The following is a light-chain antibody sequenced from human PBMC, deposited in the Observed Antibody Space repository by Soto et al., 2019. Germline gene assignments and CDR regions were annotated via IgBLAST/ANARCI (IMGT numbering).Light chain of an antibody. Sequence: AIRMTQSPSSFSASTGDRVTITCRASQDISSYLAWYQLKPGKAPNLLIYAASTLQSGVPSRFSGSGSGTYFTLTISCLQSEDCATYYCQQYYNYPWAFGQGTKVEIK. J-gene: IGKJ1*01. V-gene: IGKV1-8*01. CDR1: QDISSY. CDR2: AAS. CDR3: QQYYNYPWA.